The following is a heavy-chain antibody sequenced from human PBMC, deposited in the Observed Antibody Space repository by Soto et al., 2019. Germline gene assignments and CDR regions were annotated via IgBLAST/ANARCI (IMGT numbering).Heavy chain of an antibody. CDR3: ARVVLIPQLERRLVWFDP. Sequence: GASVKVSCKASGYTFTSYGISWVRQAPGQGLEWKGWISAYNGNTNYAQKLQGRVTMTTDTSTSTAYMELRSLRSDDTAVYYCARVVLIPQLERRLVWFDPWGQGTLVTVSS. CDR2: ISAYNGNT. V-gene: IGHV1-18*01. J-gene: IGHJ5*02. D-gene: IGHD1-1*01. CDR1: GYTFTSYG.